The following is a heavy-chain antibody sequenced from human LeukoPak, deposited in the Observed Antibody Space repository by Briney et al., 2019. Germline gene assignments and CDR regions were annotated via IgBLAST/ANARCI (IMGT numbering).Heavy chain of an antibody. V-gene: IGHV4-38-2*01. J-gene: IGHJ4*02. CDR3: ARFGEYYYDSSGYYYEPYYFDY. D-gene: IGHD3-22*01. CDR1: GYSISSGYY. Sequence: PSETLSLTCAVSGYSISSGYYWGWIRQPPRKGLEWIGSIYHSGSTYYNPSLKSRVTISVDTSKNQFSLKLSSVTAADTAVYYCARFGEYYYDSSGYYYEPYYFDYWGQGTLVTVSS. CDR2: IYHSGST.